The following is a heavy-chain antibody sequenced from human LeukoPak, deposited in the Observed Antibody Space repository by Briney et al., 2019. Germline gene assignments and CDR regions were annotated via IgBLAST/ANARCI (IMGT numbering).Heavy chain of an antibody. CDR2: LFYSGST. CDR1: GGSISSYY. CDR3: ARDKYSSSSYYFDY. Sequence: SETLSLPCTVSGGSISSYYWSWLRQPPGKGLEWFAYLFYSGSTDYNPSLESRVTISVDTSKSQFSLKLRSVTAADTAVYYCARDKYSSSSYYFDYWGQGTLVTVSS. V-gene: IGHV4-59*01. D-gene: IGHD6-6*01. J-gene: IGHJ4*02.